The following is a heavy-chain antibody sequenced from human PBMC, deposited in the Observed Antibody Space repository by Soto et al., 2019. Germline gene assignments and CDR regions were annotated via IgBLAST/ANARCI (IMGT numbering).Heavy chain of an antibody. J-gene: IGHJ6*02. V-gene: IGHV1-46*01. CDR2: INPSGGST. D-gene: IGHD4-17*01. Sequence: ASVKVSCKTSGYTFTSYYIHWVRQAPGQGLEWMGIINPSGGSTNYAQNFQGRFTMTSDTSTSTVYMELSSLRSEDTAVYYCARESSGDYGSDYYYGMDVWGQGTTVTVSS. CDR1: GYTFTSYY. CDR3: ARESSGDYGSDYYYGMDV.